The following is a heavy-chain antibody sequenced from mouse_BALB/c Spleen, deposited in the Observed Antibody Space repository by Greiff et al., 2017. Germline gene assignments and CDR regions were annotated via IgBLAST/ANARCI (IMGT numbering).Heavy chain of an antibody. CDR3: TLRGGFRHSEAWFAY. D-gene: IGHD1-1*01. J-gene: IGHJ3*01. CDR2: IHPSDSET. CDR1: GYSFTSYW. Sequence: QVHVKQPGAELVRPGASVKLSCKASGYSFTSYWMNWVKQRPGQGLEWIGMIHPSDSETRLNQKFKDKATLTVDKSSSTAYMQLSSPTSEDSAVYYCTLRGGFRHSEAWFAYWGQGTLVTVSA. V-gene: IGHV1S82*01.